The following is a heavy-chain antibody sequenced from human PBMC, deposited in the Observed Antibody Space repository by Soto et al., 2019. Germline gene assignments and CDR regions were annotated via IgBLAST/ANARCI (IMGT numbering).Heavy chain of an antibody. CDR3: EKGMDHAKLHH. CDR1: GFTVSINV. D-gene: IGHD3-10*01. V-gene: IGHV3-66*01. Sequence: EVQLVESGGDLVQPGGSLRLSCAASGFTVSINVMSWVRQAPGKGLEWVADRHPDGSTYYADSVKGRFNIYRENSKSTVSLEMHHLRVEDTSMYYCEKGMDHAKLHHWGQGTLVPVSS. J-gene: IGHJ1*01. CDR2: RHPDGST.